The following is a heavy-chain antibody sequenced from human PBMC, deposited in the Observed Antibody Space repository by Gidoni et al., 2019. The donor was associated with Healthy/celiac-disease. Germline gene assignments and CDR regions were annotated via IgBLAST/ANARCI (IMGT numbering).Heavy chain of an antibody. Sequence: QVQLQQWGAGLLKPSETLSPTCAVYGGSFSGYYWSWIRQPPGKGLEWIGEINHSGSTNYNPSLKSRVTISVDTSKNQFSLKLSSVTAADTAVYYCARTGPIVGATGPIDYWGQGTLVTVSS. J-gene: IGHJ4*02. CDR3: ARTGPIVGATGPIDY. CDR2: INHSGST. D-gene: IGHD1-26*01. CDR1: GGSFSGYY. V-gene: IGHV4-34*01.